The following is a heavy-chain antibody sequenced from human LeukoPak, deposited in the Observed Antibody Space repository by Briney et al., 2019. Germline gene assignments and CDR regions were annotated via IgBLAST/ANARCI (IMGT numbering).Heavy chain of an antibody. CDR2: IKYDGSET. Sequence: GGSLRLSCAASGFTFRSYWMNWVRQAPGKGLEWVANIKYDGSETYYVDSVKGRFTISRDNAKNSLYLHMNSLRAADTAVYYCARAFGEYVTPRGSGPPFWYWGQGALAAVSS. J-gene: IGHJ4*02. D-gene: IGHD3-10*01. V-gene: IGHV3-7*01. CDR3: ARAFGEYVTPRGSGPPFWY. CDR1: GFTFRSYW.